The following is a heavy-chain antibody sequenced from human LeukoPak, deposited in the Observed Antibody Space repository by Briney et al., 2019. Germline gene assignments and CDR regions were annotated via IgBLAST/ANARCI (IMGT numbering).Heavy chain of an antibody. CDR2: IVPIFGTA. CDR1: GGTFSSYT. V-gene: IGHV1-69*05. J-gene: IGHJ4*02. D-gene: IGHD6-6*01. Sequence: SVKVSCTASGGTFSSYTISWVRHAPGQGLEWVGRIVPIFGTANYAQKFHGRVKITTDESMSTAYMELSRLRSEDTAGYYCASASIAARTGSLFDYWGQGTLVTVSS. CDR3: ASASIAARTGSLFDY.